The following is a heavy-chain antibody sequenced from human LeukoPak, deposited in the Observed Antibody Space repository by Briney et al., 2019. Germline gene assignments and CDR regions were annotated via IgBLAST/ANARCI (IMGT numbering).Heavy chain of an antibody. CDR3: ARDLAAEEDGMDV. CDR1: GFTFSSYS. D-gene: IGHD6-13*01. V-gene: IGHV3-21*01. Sequence: GGSLRLSCAASGFTFSSYSMNWVRQAPGKGLEWFSSISSSSSYIYYADSVKGRFTISRDNAKNSLYLQMNSLRAEDTAVYYCARDLAAEEDGMDVWGQGTTVTVSS. J-gene: IGHJ6*02. CDR2: ISSSSSYI.